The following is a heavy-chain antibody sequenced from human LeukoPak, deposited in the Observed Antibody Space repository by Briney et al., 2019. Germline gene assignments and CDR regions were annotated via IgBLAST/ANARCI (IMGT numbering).Heavy chain of an antibody. V-gene: IGHV3-30-3*01. CDR1: GFTFSSYA. Sequence: GGSLRLSCAASGFTFSSYAMHWVRQAPGKGLEWVAVISYDGSNKYYADSVKGRFTISRDNSKNTLYLQMNSLRAEDTAVYYCARHYGGPHWGQGTLVTVSS. CDR2: ISYDGSNK. D-gene: IGHD4-23*01. CDR3: ARHYGGPH. J-gene: IGHJ4*02.